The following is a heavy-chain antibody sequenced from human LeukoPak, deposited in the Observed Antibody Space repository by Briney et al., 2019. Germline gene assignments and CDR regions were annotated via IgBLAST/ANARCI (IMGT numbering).Heavy chain of an antibody. CDR1: GGFINSSPSY. CDR3: ARRPPWWNDPGIKFHI. CDR2: MYYSGGT. J-gene: IGHJ3*02. V-gene: IGHV4-39*02. D-gene: IGHD2-15*01. Sequence: SETLSLTCSVSGGFINSSPSYCGWIRQSPGKGLEWIGSMYYSGGTNYNPSLRSRVTMSVDASKNHFSLKLTSVTAADTAVYYCARRPPWWNDPGIKFHIWGQGTMVTVSS.